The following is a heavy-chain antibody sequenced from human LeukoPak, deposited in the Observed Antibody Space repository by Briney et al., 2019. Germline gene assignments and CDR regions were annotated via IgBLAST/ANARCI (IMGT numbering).Heavy chain of an antibody. V-gene: IGHV4-34*01. D-gene: IGHD2-21*01. J-gene: IGHJ4*02. CDR3: AGYYGGY. CDR1: GGSFSGYY. CDR2: INHSGST. Sequence: SETLSLTCAVYGGSFSGYYWSWIRQPPGKGLEWIGEINHSGSTNYNPSLKSRVTISVDPSKTKLSLQLSSVTAADTAVYYCAGYYGGYWGQGTLVTVSS.